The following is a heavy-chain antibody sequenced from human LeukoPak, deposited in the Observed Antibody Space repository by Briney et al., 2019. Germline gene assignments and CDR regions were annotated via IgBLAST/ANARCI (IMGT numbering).Heavy chain of an antibody. D-gene: IGHD6-13*01. V-gene: IGHV5-51*01. CDR1: EYRFTSHW. Sequence: GESLKISCKDSEYRFTSHWIGWVRQMPGKGLELMGIIYPFDSDTRYSPPFQGQVTISADKSISTAYLQWNSLKASDTAIYYCARLGSSWYDFFETWGQGTLVTVSP. J-gene: IGHJ4*02. CDR3: ARLGSSWYDFFET. CDR2: IYPFDSDT.